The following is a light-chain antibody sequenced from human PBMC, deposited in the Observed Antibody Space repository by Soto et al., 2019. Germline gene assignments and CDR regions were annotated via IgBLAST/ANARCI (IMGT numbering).Light chain of an antibody. CDR3: QQSSDIPYT. J-gene: IGKJ2*01. CDR2: AAS. CDR1: QTISTY. V-gene: IGKV1-39*01. Sequence: DSPMTQSPSSLSASVGDRVTITCRASQTISTYLNWYQQNPGKAPKLLIYAASSLQSGVPSRFSGSGSGTDFTLTISSLQPEDFATYYCQQSSDIPYTFGQGTKLEIK.